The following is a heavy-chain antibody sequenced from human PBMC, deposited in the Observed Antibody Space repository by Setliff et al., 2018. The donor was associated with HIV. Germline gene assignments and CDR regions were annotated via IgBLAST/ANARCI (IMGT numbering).Heavy chain of an antibody. CDR1: GFTFSTYG. J-gene: IGHJ6*02. CDR2: ISSSGFPI. D-gene: IGHD6-13*01. Sequence: GGSLRLTCEASGFTFSTYGMNWARHAPGKGLEWVAQISSSGFPIYYADPVRGRVTASRDNGKNSLFLQMSSLRAEDTALYYWATGGMAAAGPGGGHGLDVWGQGTTVTVSS. V-gene: IGHV3-48*01. CDR3: ATGGMAAAGPGGGHGLDV.